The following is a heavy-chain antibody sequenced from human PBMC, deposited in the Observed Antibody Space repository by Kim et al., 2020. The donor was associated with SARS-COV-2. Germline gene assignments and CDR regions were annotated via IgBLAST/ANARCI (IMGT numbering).Heavy chain of an antibody. D-gene: IGHD3-10*01. Sequence: GSLRLSCAASGFTFSSYGIHWVRQAPGKGLEWVAVIWNDGSKTFHGDSVRGRFTISRDNYKNPLYLQRNSLRVEDTAVYYCARDKYYGSGKYVADYGMNVWGQGTPVTVSS. CDR1: GFTFSSYG. V-gene: IGHV3-33*01. J-gene: IGHJ6*02. CDR3: ARDKYYGSGKYVADYGMNV. CDR2: IWNDGSKT.